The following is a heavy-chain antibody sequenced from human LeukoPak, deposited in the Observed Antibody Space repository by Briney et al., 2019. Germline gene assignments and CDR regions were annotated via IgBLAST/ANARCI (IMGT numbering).Heavy chain of an antibody. V-gene: IGHV4-4*07. D-gene: IGHD6-13*01. J-gene: IGHJ5*02. CDR1: GGSISSYY. CDR2: IYTSGST. Sequence: SETLSLTCTVSGGSISSYYWSWIRQPAGKGLEWIGRIYTSGSTNYNPSLKSRVTMSVDTSKNQFSLKLSSGTAADTAVYYCARTYSSSWYGNWSDPWGQGTLVTVSS. CDR3: ARTYSSSWYGNWSDP.